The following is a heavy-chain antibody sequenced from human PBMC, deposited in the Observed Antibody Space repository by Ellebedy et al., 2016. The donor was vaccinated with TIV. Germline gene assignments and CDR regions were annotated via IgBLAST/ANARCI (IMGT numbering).Heavy chain of an antibody. CDR3: AKISPTHRGAFDI. V-gene: IGHV3-23*01. CDR2: FGGHSTTT. Sequence: GESLKISXEASGFTFSSYAMSWLRQAPGKGLEWVSVFGGHSTTTYYADSVKGRFTISRDNSKNTLFLQMNSLRGDDTARYYCAKISPTHRGAFDIWGQGTMVTVSS. CDR1: GFTFSSYA. J-gene: IGHJ3*02. D-gene: IGHD3-3*02.